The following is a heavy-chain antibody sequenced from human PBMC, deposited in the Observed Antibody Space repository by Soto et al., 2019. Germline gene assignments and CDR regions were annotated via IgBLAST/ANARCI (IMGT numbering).Heavy chain of an antibody. Sequence: SVKVSCKASGGTFSSYAISWVRQAPGQGLEWMGGIIPIFGTANYAQKFQGRVTITADTSISTAYMELSRLRSDDTAVYYCARGSRIAVAGTFINYWGQGTLVTVSS. D-gene: IGHD6-19*01. V-gene: IGHV1-69*06. CDR1: GGTFSSYA. CDR3: ARGSRIAVAGTFINY. CDR2: IIPIFGTA. J-gene: IGHJ4*02.